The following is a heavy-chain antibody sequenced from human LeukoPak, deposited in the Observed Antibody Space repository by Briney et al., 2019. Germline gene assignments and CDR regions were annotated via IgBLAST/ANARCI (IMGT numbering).Heavy chain of an antibody. CDR1: GFTFSNAW. J-gene: IGHJ4*02. D-gene: IGHD2-2*01. V-gene: IGHV3-15*01. CDR3: TTGGQLRSKY. Sequence: GGSLRLSCAASGFTFSNAWMSWVRQAPGKGLEWVGRIKSKPDGGTTDYAAPVKGRFTISRDDSKNTLYLQMNSLKTEDTAVYYCTTGGQLRSKYWGQGTLVTVSS. CDR2: IKSKPDGGTT.